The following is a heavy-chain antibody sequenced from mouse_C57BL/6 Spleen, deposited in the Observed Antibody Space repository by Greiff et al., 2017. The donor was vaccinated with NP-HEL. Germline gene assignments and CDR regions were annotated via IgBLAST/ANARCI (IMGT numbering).Heavy chain of an antibody. J-gene: IGHJ2*01. D-gene: IGHD2-4*01. Sequence: QVQLQQSGPELVKPGASVKISCKASGYAFSSSWMNWVKQRPGKGLEWIGRIYPGDGDTNYNGKFKGKATLTADKSSSTAYMQLSSLTSEDSAVYFCARETTMITTCYFDYWGQGTTLTVSS. CDR1: GYAFSSSW. CDR2: IYPGDGDT. CDR3: ARETTMITTCYFDY. V-gene: IGHV1-82*01.